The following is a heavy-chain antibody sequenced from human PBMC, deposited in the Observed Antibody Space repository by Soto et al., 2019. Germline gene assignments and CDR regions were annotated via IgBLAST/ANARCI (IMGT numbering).Heavy chain of an antibody. CDR1: GFIFTSYG. CDR2: ISNDGRNI. D-gene: IGHD5-12*01. J-gene: IGHJ4*02. Sequence: QVQLVESGGGVVQPGRSLRLSCAASGFIFTSYGMHWVRQAPGKGLESVAVISNDGRNIHYVDSVKGRFTISRDNPKNTLALQMNSLRAEDTAVYYCVKGRGMDSGYDYTFDHWGPGTLVTVSS. V-gene: IGHV3-30*18. CDR3: VKGRGMDSGYDYTFDH.